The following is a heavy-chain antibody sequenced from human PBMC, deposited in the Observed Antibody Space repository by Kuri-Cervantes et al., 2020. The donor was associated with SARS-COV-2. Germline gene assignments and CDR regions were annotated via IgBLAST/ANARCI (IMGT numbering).Heavy chain of an antibody. J-gene: IGHJ3*02. D-gene: IGHD2-15*01. V-gene: IGHV4-39*07. CDR3: AREGGSRYHDAFDI. Sequence: SETLSLTCTVSGGSISSQSYYWGWIRQPPGKGLEWIGSIYHSGSTYYNPSLKSRVTISVDTSKNQFSLKLSSVTAADTAVYYCAREGGSRYHDAFDIWGQGTMVTVSS. CDR2: IYHSGST. CDR1: GGSISSQSYY.